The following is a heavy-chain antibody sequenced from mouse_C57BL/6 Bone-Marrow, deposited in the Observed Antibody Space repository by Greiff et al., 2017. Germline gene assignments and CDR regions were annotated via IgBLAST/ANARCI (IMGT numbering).Heavy chain of an antibody. J-gene: IGHJ2*01. CDR1: GFTFSSYG. V-gene: IGHV5-4*03. Sequence: EVKLVESGGDLVKPGGSLKLSCAASGFTFSSYGMSWVRQTPDKRLEWVATISDGGSYTYYPDNVKGRFTISRDNAKNNLYLQMSHLKSEDTAMYYCARVRFDYWGQGTTLTVSS. CDR2: ISDGGSYT. CDR3: ARVRFDY.